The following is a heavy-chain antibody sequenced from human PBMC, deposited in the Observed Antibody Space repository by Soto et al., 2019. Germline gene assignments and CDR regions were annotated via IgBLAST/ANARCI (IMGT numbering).Heavy chain of an antibody. CDR3: ARVFMFYVVPDY. D-gene: IGHD2-21*01. Sequence: EASVKVSCKASGYTFTGYYMHWVRQAPGQGLEWMGWINPNSGGTNYAQKFQGRVTMTRDTSISTAYMELSRLRSDDTAVYYCARVFMFYVVPDYCGQGTLVTVSS. CDR1: GYTFTGYY. V-gene: IGHV1-2*02. J-gene: IGHJ4*02. CDR2: INPNSGGT.